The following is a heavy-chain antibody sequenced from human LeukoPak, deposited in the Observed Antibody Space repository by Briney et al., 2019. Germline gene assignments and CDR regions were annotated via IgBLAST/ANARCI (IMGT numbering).Heavy chain of an antibody. Sequence: ASVKVSCKASGDTFTSYGISWVRQAPGQGLEWMGWISAYNGDTNYAQKLQGRVTMTTDTSTSTAYMELRSLRSDDTAVYYCARGVKSSWYRMMVAFDIWGQGTMVTVSS. J-gene: IGHJ3*02. CDR3: ARGVKSSWYRMMVAFDI. CDR1: GDTFTSYG. CDR2: ISAYNGDT. V-gene: IGHV1-18*01. D-gene: IGHD6-13*01.